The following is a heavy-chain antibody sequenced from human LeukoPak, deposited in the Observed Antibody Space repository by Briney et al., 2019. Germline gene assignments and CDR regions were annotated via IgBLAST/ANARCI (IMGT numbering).Heavy chain of an antibody. Sequence: QPGGSLRLSCAASGFTFSSYWMSWVRQAPGKGLEWVANIKQDGSEKYYVDSVKGRFTISRDYAKNSLYLQMNSLRAEDTAVYYCAREGQGARGYSYGLDYWGQGTLVTVSS. CDR2: IKQDGSEK. D-gene: IGHD5-18*01. J-gene: IGHJ4*02. CDR1: GFTFSSYW. V-gene: IGHV3-7*01. CDR3: AREGQGARGYSYGLDY.